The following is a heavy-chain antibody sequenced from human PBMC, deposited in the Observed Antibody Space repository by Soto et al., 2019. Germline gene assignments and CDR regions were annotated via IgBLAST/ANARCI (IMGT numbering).Heavy chain of an antibody. J-gene: IGHJ3*02. CDR3: ASDAFDI. Sequence: GGSLRLSWAASGFTFSSYGRHWVRQAPGKGLEYVSAISSNGGTTYYANSVKGRFTISRDNSKNTVYLQMGSLRAEDMAMYYCASDAFDIWGQGTMVTVSS. V-gene: IGHV3-64*01. CDR2: ISSNGGTT. CDR1: GFTFSSYG.